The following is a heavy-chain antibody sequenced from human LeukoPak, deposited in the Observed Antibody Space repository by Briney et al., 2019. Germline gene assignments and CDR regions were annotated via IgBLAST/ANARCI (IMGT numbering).Heavy chain of an antibody. Sequence: SETLSLACTVSGSSITSYSWTWIRQSPGKGLEWIGYVSYTGRTDYNPSLKSRVTISVDTSKNQFSLKLSAVTAADTAVYYCARRLYYSSFSYWFDPWGQGTLVTVSS. V-gene: IGHV4-59*08. CDR3: ARRLYYSSFSYWFDP. J-gene: IGHJ5*02. CDR1: GSSITSYS. CDR2: VSYTGRT. D-gene: IGHD2-2*01.